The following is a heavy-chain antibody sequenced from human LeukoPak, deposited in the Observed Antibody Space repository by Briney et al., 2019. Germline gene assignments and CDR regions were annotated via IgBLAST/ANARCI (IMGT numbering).Heavy chain of an antibody. CDR1: GYSISSGYY. Sequence: SETLSLTCTVSGYSISSGYYWGWIRQPPGKGLEWIGSIYHSGSTYYNPSLKSRVTISVDTSKNQFSLKLSSVTAADTAVYYCARDYSSSWYWGAFDIWGQGTMVTDSS. V-gene: IGHV4-38-2*02. D-gene: IGHD6-13*01. J-gene: IGHJ3*02. CDR3: ARDYSSSWYWGAFDI. CDR2: IYHSGST.